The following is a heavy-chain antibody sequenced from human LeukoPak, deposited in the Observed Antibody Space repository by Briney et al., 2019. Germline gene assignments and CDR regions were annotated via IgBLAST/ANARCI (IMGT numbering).Heavy chain of an antibody. V-gene: IGHV1-2*02. CDR1: GYTFTVYY. J-gene: IGHJ4*02. Sequence: ASVKVSCKASGYTFTVYYMHWVRQAPGQGLEWMGWINPNSGGTNYAQKFQGRVTMTRDTSISTAYMELSRLRSDDTAVYYGAALRFLEWLSFDYWGQGTLVTVSS. CDR2: INPNSGGT. D-gene: IGHD3-3*01. CDR3: AALRFLEWLSFDY.